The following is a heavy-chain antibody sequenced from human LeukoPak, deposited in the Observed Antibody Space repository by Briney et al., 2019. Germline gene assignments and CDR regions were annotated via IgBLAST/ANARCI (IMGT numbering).Heavy chain of an antibody. CDR3: ARADGPGDAFDI. Sequence: SETLSLTCTVSGGSISSYYWSWIRQPPGEGLEWIGYIYYSGSTNYNPSLKSRVTISVDTSKNQFSLKLSSVTAADTAVYYWARADGPGDAFDIWGQGTMVTVSS. CDR2: IYYSGST. CDR1: GGSISSYY. J-gene: IGHJ3*02. D-gene: IGHD2-2*01. V-gene: IGHV4-59*01.